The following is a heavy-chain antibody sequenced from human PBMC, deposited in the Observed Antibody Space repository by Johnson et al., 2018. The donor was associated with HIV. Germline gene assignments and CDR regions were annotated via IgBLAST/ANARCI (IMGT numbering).Heavy chain of an antibody. CDR3: ATVWRNEGRHSFDT. D-gene: IGHD1-1*01. CDR2: IKRKTDGGTT. Sequence: VQLVESGGGLVEPGGSLRLSCAASGLTFTNAWMNWVRQAPGKGLEWAGRIKRKTDGGTTDYAAPVKGRFTISRDDSKNTLYLQMNNLRAEDTAVYFCATVWRNEGRHSFDTWGQGTVVTVSS. J-gene: IGHJ3*02. V-gene: IGHV3-15*01. CDR1: GLTFTNAW.